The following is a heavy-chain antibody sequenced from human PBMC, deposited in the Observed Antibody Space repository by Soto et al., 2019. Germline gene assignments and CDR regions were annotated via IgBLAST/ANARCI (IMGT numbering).Heavy chain of an antibody. V-gene: IGHV1-69*13. Sequence: GASVKVSCKASGYTFTNNVINWVRQAPGQGLEWMGGIIPNFGTANYAQKFQGRVTITADESTSTAYMELSSLRSEDTAVYYCARGGVVLVPAAIGPRAFDIWGQGTMVTVSS. CDR2: IIPNFGTA. D-gene: IGHD2-2*01. CDR3: ARGGVVLVPAAIGPRAFDI. J-gene: IGHJ3*02. CDR1: GYTFTNNV.